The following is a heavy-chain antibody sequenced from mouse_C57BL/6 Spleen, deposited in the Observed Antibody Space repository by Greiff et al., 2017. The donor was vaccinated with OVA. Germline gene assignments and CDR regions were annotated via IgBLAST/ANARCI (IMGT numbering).Heavy chain of an antibody. CDR3: TQLTGTFAY. D-gene: IGHD4-1*01. J-gene: IGHJ3*01. CDR1: GFNIKDYY. CDR2: IVPEDGDT. V-gene: IGHV14-1*01. Sequence: EVKLQESGAELVRPGASVKLSCTASGFNIKDYYMHWVKQRPEQGLEWIGRIVPEDGDTEYPPKFQGKATMTADTSSNTAYLQLSSLTSEETAVYYCTQLTGTFAYWGQGTLVTVSA.